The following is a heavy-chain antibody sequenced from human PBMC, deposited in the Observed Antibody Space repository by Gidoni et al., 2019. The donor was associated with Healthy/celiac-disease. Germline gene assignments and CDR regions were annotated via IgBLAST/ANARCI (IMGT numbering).Heavy chain of an antibody. D-gene: IGHD3-22*01. V-gene: IGHV1-3*01. J-gene: IGHJ4*02. CDR3: ARSMIVGWGDY. CDR2: INAGNGNT. CDR1: GYTFTSYA. Sequence: QVQLVQSGAEGKKPGASLKVSCKACGYTFTSYAMHWVRHAPGQRLEWMGWINAGNGNTKYSQKFQGRVTLTSDTSASTAYMELSSLRSDDTAVYYCARSMIVGWGDYWGQGTLVTVSS.